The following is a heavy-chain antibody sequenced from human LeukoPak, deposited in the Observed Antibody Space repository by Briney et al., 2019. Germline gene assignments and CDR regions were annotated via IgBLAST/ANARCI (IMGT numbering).Heavy chain of an antibody. CDR1: GGSISSGGYY. Sequence: SETLSLTCTVSGGSISSGGYYWSWIRQPPGKGLEWIGYIYHSGSTYYNPSLKSRVTISVDRSKNQFSLKLSSVTAADTAVYYCASEYYDSSGYYYERDSGGSYFDYWGQGTLVTVSS. J-gene: IGHJ4*02. V-gene: IGHV4-30-2*01. CDR2: IYHSGST. D-gene: IGHD3-22*01. CDR3: ASEYYDSSGYYYERDSGGSYFDY.